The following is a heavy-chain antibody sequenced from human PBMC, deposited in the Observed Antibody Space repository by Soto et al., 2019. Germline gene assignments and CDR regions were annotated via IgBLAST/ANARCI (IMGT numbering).Heavy chain of an antibody. J-gene: IGHJ6*02. D-gene: IGHD3-3*01. CDR3: ARDRQFWGGSYVVFAYKYGMDV. Sequence: ESGGGVVQPGGSLRLSCAASGFTFSSYGMHWVRQAPGKGLQWVALVWYDGSNQYYADSVKGRFTISRDNSKNTLHLQLNSLGAEDTAVYFCARDRQFWGGSYVVFAYKYGMDVWGQGTTVTDSS. V-gene: IGHV3-33*01. CDR2: VWYDGSNQ. CDR1: GFTFSSYG.